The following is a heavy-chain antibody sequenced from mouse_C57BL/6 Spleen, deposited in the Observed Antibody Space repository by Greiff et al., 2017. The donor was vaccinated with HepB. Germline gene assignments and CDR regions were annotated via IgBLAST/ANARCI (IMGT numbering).Heavy chain of an antibody. Sequence: QVQLQQSVAELVKPGASVKLSCKASGYTFTSYWMQWVKQRPGQGLEWIGEIDPSDSYTNYNQKFKGKATLTVDTSSSTAYMQLSSLTSEDSAVYYCAKLKRQPGFYAMDYWGQGTSVTVSS. CDR3: AKLKRQPGFYAMDY. D-gene: IGHD3-2*01. V-gene: IGHV1-50*01. CDR1: GYTFTSYW. J-gene: IGHJ4*01. CDR2: IDPSDSYT.